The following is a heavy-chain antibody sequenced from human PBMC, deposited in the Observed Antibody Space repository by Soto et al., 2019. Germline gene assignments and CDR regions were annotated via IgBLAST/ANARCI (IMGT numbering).Heavy chain of an antibody. Sequence: ASVKVSCKASGGTFSSYTISWVRQAPGQGLEWMGRIIPILGIANYAQKFQGRVTITADKSTSTAYMELSSLRSEDTAVYYCARDTLRIGIAAADPPYFQHWGQGTLVTVSS. J-gene: IGHJ1*01. CDR3: ARDTLRIGIAAADPPYFQH. CDR1: GGTFSSYT. CDR2: IIPILGIA. D-gene: IGHD6-13*01. V-gene: IGHV1-69*04.